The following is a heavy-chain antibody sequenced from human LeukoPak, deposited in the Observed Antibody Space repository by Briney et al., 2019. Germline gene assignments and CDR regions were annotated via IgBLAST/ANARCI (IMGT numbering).Heavy chain of an antibody. D-gene: IGHD1-7*01. CDR2: VHTGGST. J-gene: IGHJ6*02. V-gene: IGHV4-4*07. Sequence: KPSETLSLTCTVSGGSIGSYYWSWIRQPAGKGLEWIGRVHTGGSTNYSPSLKSRVTMSVDTSKNQFSLNLSSVTAADTAVYYCARHASELTLELRAARGYYYDMDVWGQGTTVTVSS. CDR3: ARHASELTLELRAARGYYYDMDV. CDR1: GGSIGSYY.